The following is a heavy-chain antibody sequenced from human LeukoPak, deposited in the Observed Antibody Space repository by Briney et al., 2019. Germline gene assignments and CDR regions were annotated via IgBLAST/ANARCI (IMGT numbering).Heavy chain of an antibody. V-gene: IGHV1-18*01. CDR3: ARDRWSGSYYQGLDF. D-gene: IGHD1-26*01. J-gene: IGHJ3*01. Sequence: GASVKVSCKASGYTFTSYGISWVRQAPGQGLEWMGWISPYKDNKKVAQKLQGRVTMTTDTSTSTAYMELRSLRSDDTAVYYCARDRWSGSYYQGLDFWGQGTMLTVSS. CDR1: GYTFTSYG. CDR2: ISPYKDNK.